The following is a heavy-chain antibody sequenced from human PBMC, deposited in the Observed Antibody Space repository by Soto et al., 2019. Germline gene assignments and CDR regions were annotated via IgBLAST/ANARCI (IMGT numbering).Heavy chain of an antibody. J-gene: IGHJ4*02. D-gene: IGHD3-10*01. CDR1: GGSISSYY. V-gene: IGHV4-59*01. Sequence: SETLSLTCTVAGGSISSYYWSWIRQPPGTGLEWIGYIYYSGSTNYNPSLKSRVTISVDTSKNQFSLKLSSVTAADTAVYYCARGGIGMVRGALDFDYWGQGTLVTVSS. CDR3: ARGGIGMVRGALDFDY. CDR2: IYYSGST.